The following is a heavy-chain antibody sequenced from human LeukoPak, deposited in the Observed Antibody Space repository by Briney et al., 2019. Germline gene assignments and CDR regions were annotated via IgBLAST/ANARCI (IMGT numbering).Heavy chain of an antibody. CDR2: IHPRDGGT. V-gene: IGHV1-46*01. D-gene: IGHD3-10*01. Sequence: ASVKVSCKASGYTFTDHFIHWIRQAPGQGLDWMGIIHPRDGGTTYAQKFLGRVTMTWDTSTRTVYMELSSLTSEDTAVYYCAREAESPDYWGQGTLVTVSS. J-gene: IGHJ4*02. CDR3: AREAESPDY. CDR1: GYTFTDHF.